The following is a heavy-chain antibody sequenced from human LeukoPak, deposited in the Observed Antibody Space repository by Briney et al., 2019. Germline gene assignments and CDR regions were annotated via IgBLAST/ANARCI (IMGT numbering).Heavy chain of an antibody. CDR2: IIPIFGTA. D-gene: IGHD3-22*01. CDR1: GGTFSSYA. V-gene: IGHV1-69*05. CDR3: ARGGEYYYDSSGYYFDY. Sequence: SVKVSCKASGGTFSSYAISWVRQAPGQGLEWMGGIIPIFGTANYAQKFQGRVTMTRDTSTSTVYMELSSLRSEDTAVYYCARGGEYYYDSSGYYFDYWGQGTLVTVSS. J-gene: IGHJ4*02.